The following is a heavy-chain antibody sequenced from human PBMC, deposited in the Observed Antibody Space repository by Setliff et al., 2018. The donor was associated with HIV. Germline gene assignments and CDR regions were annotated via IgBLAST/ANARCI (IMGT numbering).Heavy chain of an antibody. V-gene: IGHV4-61*02. CDR3: ARPSAGGGYNYWYFDL. J-gene: IGHJ2*01. Sequence: SETLSLTCTVSGVSVSSGGYYWSWIRQHPGKGLEWIGRIYTSGNTNYNPSLKSRVTMSVDTSKKQFSLKLSSVTAADTAVYYCARPSAGGGYNYWYFDLWGRGTLVTVSS. CDR1: GVSVSSGGYY. CDR2: IYTSGNT. D-gene: IGHD5-12*01.